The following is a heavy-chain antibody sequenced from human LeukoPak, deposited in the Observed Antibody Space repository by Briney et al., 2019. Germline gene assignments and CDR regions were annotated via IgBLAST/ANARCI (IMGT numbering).Heavy chain of an antibody. V-gene: IGHV1-69*13. J-gene: IGHJ3*02. D-gene: IGHD3-22*01. Sequence: SVKVSCKASGGTFSSYAISWVRQAPGQGLEWMGGIIPIFGTANYAQKFQGRVTITADESTSTAYMELSSLRSEDTAVYYCARDSFPGRYYEGAFDIWGQGTMVTVSS. CDR1: GGTFSSYA. CDR3: ARDSFPGRYYEGAFDI. CDR2: IIPIFGTA.